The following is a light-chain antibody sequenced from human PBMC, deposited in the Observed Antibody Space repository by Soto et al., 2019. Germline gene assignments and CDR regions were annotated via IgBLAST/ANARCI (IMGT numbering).Light chain of an antibody. CDR2: WAS. CDR3: LQYYSTPPT. CDR1: QSVLYSSNNKNY. V-gene: IGKV4-1*01. J-gene: IGKJ2*01. Sequence: DIVMTQSPDSLAVSLGERATINCKSSQSVLYSSNNKNYLAWYQQKPGQPPKLLIYWASTRESGVPDRFSGSGSGTDFTVTISSLQAEDVAVYYCLQYYSTPPTFGQGTKLEIK.